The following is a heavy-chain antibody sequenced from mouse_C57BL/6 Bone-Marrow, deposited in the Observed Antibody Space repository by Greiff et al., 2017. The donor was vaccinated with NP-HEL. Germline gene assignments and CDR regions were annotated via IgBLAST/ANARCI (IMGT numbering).Heavy chain of an antibody. J-gene: IGHJ2*01. CDR3: ARHRQLRLRDFDY. CDR2: ISSGGSYP. V-gene: IGHV5-6*01. D-gene: IGHD3-2*02. CDR1: GFTFSSYG. Sequence: EVMLVESGGDLVKPGGSLKLSCAASGFTFSSYGMSWVRQTPDKRLEWVATISSGGSYPYYPDSVKGRFTISRDNAKNTLYLQMSSLKSEDTAMYYCARHRQLRLRDFDYWGQGTTLTVSS.